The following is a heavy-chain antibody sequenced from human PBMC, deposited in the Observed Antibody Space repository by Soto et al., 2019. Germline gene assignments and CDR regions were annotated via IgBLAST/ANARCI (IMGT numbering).Heavy chain of an antibody. CDR1: GYTFISYD. V-gene: IGHV1-8*02. CDR2: MNPNTANT. CDR3: ARWGQNAAAGPKFDY. D-gene: IGHD2-15*01. J-gene: IGHJ4*02. Sequence: ASVKVSCKASGYTFISYDINWVRQAPGQRLEWIGRMNPNTANTGFAKKFQGRVTMTRDIPASTAYVELSGLRSEDTAVYYCARWGQNAAAGPKFDYWGQGTLVTVSS.